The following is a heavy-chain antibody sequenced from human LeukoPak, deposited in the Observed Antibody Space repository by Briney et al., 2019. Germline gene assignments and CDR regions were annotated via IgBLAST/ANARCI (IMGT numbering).Heavy chain of an antibody. CDR1: GYTFTSYD. D-gene: IGHD5-18*01. CDR3: ARGPPIQPWPRYYYYYYGMDV. V-gene: IGHV1-8*01. J-gene: IGHJ6*02. CDR2: MNPNSGNT. Sequence: ASVKVSCKASGYTFTSYDINWVRQATGQGLEWMGWMNPNSGNTGYAQKFQGRVTMTRNTSISTAYMELSSLRSEDTAVYYCARGPPIQPWPRYYYYYYGMDVWGQGTTVTVSS.